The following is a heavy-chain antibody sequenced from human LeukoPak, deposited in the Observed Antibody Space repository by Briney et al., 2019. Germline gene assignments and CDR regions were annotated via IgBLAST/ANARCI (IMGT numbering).Heavy chain of an antibody. CDR2: ISSNGGST. V-gene: IGHV3-64*01. Sequence: PGGSLRLSCAASGFTFSSYAMHWVRQAPGKGLEYVSAISSNGGSTYYANSVKGRFTISRDNSKNTLYLQMNSLRAEDTAVYYCARAPAWGGNFDIWGQGTMVTVSS. CDR1: GFTFSSYA. J-gene: IGHJ3*02. CDR3: ARAPAWGGNFDI. D-gene: IGHD3-16*01.